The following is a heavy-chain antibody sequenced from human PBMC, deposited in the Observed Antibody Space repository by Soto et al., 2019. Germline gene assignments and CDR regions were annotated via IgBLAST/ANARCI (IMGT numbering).Heavy chain of an antibody. D-gene: IGHD3-16*01. J-gene: IGHJ4*02. CDR2: ISTDSSKSI. V-gene: IGHV3-48*01. CDR3: ARDLWDGRPGGESDF. Sequence: EVQLVESGGGLVQPGGSLRLSCAASGFTFSSYSMNWVRQAPGKGLEWGSYISTDSSKSIYYADSVKGRFTISRDNAKHSLYLQMNSLRAEDTAVYYCARDLWDGRPGGESDFWGQGTLVTVSS. CDR1: GFTFSSYS.